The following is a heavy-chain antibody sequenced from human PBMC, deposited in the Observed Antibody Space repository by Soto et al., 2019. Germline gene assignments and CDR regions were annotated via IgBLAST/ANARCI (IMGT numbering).Heavy chain of an antibody. CDR1: GGAISSYY. CDR2: IYYSGST. Sequence: QVQLQESGPGLVKPSETPSLTCTVSGGAISSYYWSWIRQPPGKGLEWIAYIYYSGSTNYNPSLKSRVAISVDTSKNQFSLKLNSVTAADTAVYYCARLNPAAGAQIFDHWGQGTLVTVSS. V-gene: IGHV4-59*08. D-gene: IGHD6-13*01. CDR3: ARLNPAAGAQIFDH. J-gene: IGHJ4*02.